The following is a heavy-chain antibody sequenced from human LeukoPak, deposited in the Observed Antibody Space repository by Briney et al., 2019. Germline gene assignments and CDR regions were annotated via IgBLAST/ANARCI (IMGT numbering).Heavy chain of an antibody. CDR2: IYYSGST. CDR3: ARGYCSGGSCYSFDY. D-gene: IGHD2-15*01. V-gene: IGHV4-39*07. CDR1: GGSISSSSYY. J-gene: IGHJ4*02. Sequence: SETLSLTCTVSGGSISSSSYYWGWIRQPPGKGLEWIGSIYYSGSTYYNPSLKSRVIISVDTSKNQFSLKLSSVTAADTTVYYCARGYCSGGSCYSFDYWGQGTLVTVSS.